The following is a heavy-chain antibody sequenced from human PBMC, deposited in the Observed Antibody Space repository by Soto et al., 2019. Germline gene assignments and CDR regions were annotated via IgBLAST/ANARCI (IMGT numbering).Heavy chain of an antibody. Sequence: SETLSLTCTVSGGSITNSNWWSWVRLPPAKGLEWIGDIYHAGSTKYNPSLERRVTMSVDTSNNQFALTLTSVTAADTAVYFCARGPPIVGNTTPLDSWGQGTLVTVSS. CDR1: GGSITNSNW. CDR2: IYHAGST. CDR3: ARGPPIVGNTTPLDS. J-gene: IGHJ4*02. D-gene: IGHD1-26*01. V-gene: IGHV4-4*02.